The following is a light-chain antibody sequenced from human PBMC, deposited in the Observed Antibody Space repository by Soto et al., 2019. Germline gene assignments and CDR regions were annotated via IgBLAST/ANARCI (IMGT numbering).Light chain of an antibody. Sequence: QSVLTQPPSASGSPGQSVTISCTGTSSDVGGYDYVSWYQQHPGKAPKLMIYEVTIRPSGVSDRFSGSKSGNTASLTVSGLQAEDEADYYCSSYTGGNPSYVFGTGTKVPVL. CDR1: SSDVGGYDY. CDR2: EVT. J-gene: IGLJ1*01. CDR3: SSYTGGNPSYV. V-gene: IGLV2-8*01.